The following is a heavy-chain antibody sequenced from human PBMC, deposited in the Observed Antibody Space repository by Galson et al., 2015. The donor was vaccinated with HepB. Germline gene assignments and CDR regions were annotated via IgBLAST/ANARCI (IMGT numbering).Heavy chain of an antibody. V-gene: IGHV3-23*01. D-gene: IGHD3-10*01. Sequence: SLRLSCAASGFTFSSYGMSWVRQAPGKGLEWVSGISGSGGITYYADSVKGRFTISRDNSKNTLYLQMNSLRAEDTAVYYCAKDQFGGLVDYWGQGTLVSVSS. CDR1: GFTFSSYG. CDR3: AKDQFGGLVDY. CDR2: ISGSGGIT. J-gene: IGHJ4*02.